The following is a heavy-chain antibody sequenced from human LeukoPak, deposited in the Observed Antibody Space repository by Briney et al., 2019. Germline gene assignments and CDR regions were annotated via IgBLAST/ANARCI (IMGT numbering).Heavy chain of an antibody. CDR2: INPNSGGT. D-gene: IGHD2-15*01. CDR1: GYTFTGYY. J-gene: IGHJ4*02. Sequence: ASVKVSCKASGYTFTGYYMHWVRQAPGQRLEWMGWINPNSGGTNYAQKFQGRVTMTRDTSISTAYMELSRLRSDDTAVYYCARDRLVVVAASFDYWGQGTLVTVSS. CDR3: ARDRLVVVAASFDY. V-gene: IGHV1-2*02.